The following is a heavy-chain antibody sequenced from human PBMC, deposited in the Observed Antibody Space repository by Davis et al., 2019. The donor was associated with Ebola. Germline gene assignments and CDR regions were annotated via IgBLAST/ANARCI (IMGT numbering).Heavy chain of an antibody. CDR3: AKDPYYSSSWHWGWFDP. J-gene: IGHJ5*02. CDR1: GFTFDDYA. CDR2: ISWNSGSI. V-gene: IGHV3-9*01. D-gene: IGHD6-13*01. Sequence: SLKISCAASGFTFDDYAMHWVRQAPGKGLEWVSGISWNSGSIGYADSVKGRFTISRDNAKNSLYLQMNSLRAEDTALYYCAKDPYYSSSWHWGWFDPWGQGTLVTVSS.